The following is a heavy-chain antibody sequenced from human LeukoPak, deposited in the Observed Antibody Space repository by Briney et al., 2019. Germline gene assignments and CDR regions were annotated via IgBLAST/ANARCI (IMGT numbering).Heavy chain of an antibody. CDR3: TRHDYGDSRVTFDI. J-gene: IGHJ3*02. V-gene: IGHV3-11*04. Sequence: GGSLRLSCAASGFTFSDYYMSWIRQAPGKGLEWVSYISPDSNTIRYADSVKGRFTFSRDNAKNSLYLQMNSLGADDTALYYCTRHDYGDSRVTFDICGQGTMVTVSS. CDR1: GFTFSDYY. D-gene: IGHD4-17*01. CDR2: ISPDSNTI.